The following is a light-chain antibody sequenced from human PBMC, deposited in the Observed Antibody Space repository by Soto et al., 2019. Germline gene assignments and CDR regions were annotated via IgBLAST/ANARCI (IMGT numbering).Light chain of an antibody. CDR1: QIGYSSY. CDR2: SSS. CDR3: KHYDNSRLT. Sequence: EIVLTQSPGTLSLSPGERATLSCTTSQIGYSSYLAWYQQKPGRATRLLIYSSSTRATGIPDRFSGSGSGTDFNLTISRLEPEDFAVYYCKHYDNSRLTFGGGTKVEI. V-gene: IGKV3-20*01. J-gene: IGKJ4*01.